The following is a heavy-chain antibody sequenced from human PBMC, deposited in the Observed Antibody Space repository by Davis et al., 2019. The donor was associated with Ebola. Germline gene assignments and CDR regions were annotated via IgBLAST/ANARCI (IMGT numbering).Heavy chain of an antibody. CDR3: ASSSTYYFDSSGYWAFDI. V-gene: IGHV3-30-3*01. CDR1: GFTFSSYA. J-gene: IGHJ3*02. CDR2: ISYDGSNK. D-gene: IGHD3-22*01. Sequence: GESLKISCAASGFTFSSYAMHWVRQAPGKGLEWVAVISYDGSNKYYADSVKGRFTISRDNSKNALYLQMNSLRAEDTAVYYCASSSTYYFDSSGYWAFDIWGQGTMVTVSS.